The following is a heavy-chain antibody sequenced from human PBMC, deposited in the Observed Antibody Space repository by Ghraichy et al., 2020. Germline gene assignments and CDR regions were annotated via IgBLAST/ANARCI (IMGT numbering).Heavy chain of an antibody. CDR1: GFTFDDYA. CDR3: AKAGSTVTTVSEFDF. D-gene: IGHD4-17*01. J-gene: IGHJ4*02. V-gene: IGHV3-43D*04. Sequence: GGSLRLSCAASGFTFDDYAMHWVRQAPGKGLEWVSLINWDGGITYYADSVKGRFTISRENTKNSLYLQMSSLRSEDTALYYCAKAGSTVTTVSEFDFWGQGTLVTVSS. CDR2: INWDGGIT.